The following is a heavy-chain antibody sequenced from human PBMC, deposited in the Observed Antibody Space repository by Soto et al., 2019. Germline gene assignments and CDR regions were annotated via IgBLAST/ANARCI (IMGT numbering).Heavy chain of an antibody. D-gene: IGHD2-21*02. CDR2: ISGSGGST. Sequence: EVHLLESGGGLVQPGGSLRLSCAVSGFTFNTYAMTWVRQAPGKGLEWVSTISGSGGSTYYADSVKGRFTISRDNSKNTLYLQMNSLRAEDTAMYYCARHRGRDSSPPAWGQGALVTVSS. V-gene: IGHV3-23*01. CDR1: GFTFNTYA. J-gene: IGHJ5*02. CDR3: ARHRGRDSSPPA.